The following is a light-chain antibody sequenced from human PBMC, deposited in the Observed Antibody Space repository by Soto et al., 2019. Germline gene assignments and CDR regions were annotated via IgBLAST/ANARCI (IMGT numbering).Light chain of an antibody. V-gene: IGLV2-14*01. Sequence: QSALTQPASVSGTPGQSITIACTGTSSDVGGYNFVSWYQQHPGKAPKLMIYDVTIRPSGVSSRFSGSKSGNTASLTISGLQAEDEADYYYSSYTSSSTLVFGTGTQLTVL. J-gene: IGLJ7*01. CDR2: DVT. CDR3: SSYTSSSTLV. CDR1: SSDVGGYNF.